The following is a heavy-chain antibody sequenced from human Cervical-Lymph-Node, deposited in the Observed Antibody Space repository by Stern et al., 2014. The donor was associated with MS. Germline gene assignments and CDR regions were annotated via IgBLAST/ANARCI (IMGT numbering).Heavy chain of an antibody. J-gene: IGHJ4*02. V-gene: IGHV3-33*01. CDR2: IWYDGRNK. CDR3: ARDYRHYDSSGYYYG. Sequence: VQLVASAGGVVQPGRSLILSCAASGFTFRRYALHWVRQAPGKGLESVAVIWYDGRNKYYADSVKGRFTISRDNSKNTLYLQMNSLRAEDTAVYYCARDYRHYDSSGYYYGWGQGTLVTVSS. D-gene: IGHD3-22*01. CDR1: GFTFRRYA.